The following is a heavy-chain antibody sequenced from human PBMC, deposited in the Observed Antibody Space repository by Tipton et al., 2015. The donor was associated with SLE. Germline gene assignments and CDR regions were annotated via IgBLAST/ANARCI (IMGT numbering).Heavy chain of an antibody. CDR1: GGSISGGNYY. CDR2: IYTSRNT. CDR3: ARALPVYYYYGVDV. Sequence: TLSLTCSVSGGSISGGNYYWSWIRQPAGKGLEWIGRIYTSRNTKYNPSLESRVTISVDKSNNQFSLKLTSVTAADTAVYYCARALPVYYYYGVDVWGPGTTVTVTS. D-gene: IGHD1-14*01. J-gene: IGHJ6*02. V-gene: IGHV4-61*02.